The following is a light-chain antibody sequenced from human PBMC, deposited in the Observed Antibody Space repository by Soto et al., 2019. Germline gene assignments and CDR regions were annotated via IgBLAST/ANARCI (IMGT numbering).Light chain of an antibody. Sequence: EIVLTQSPGTLSLSPGERATLSCRASQSVSSNYLAWYQQKPGQAPRLLIYGASNRATGLPDRFSGSGSGTDFTLTISRLEPEDFAVYYCQQYGRSPPITFGQGTRLEIK. CDR2: GAS. CDR1: QSVSSNY. CDR3: QQYGRSPPIT. V-gene: IGKV3-20*01. J-gene: IGKJ5*01.